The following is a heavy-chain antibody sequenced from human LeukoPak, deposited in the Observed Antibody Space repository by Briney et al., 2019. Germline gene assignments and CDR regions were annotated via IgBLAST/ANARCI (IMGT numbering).Heavy chain of an antibody. CDR3: ARLSLLLWFGELRYNWFDP. D-gene: IGHD3-10*01. CDR1: GGSISSSSYY. Sequence: PSETLSLTCTVSGGSISSSSYYWGWIRQPPGKGLEWIGTIYYSGSTYYNPSLKTRITISVDTSKNQSSLKLTSVTAADTAVYYCARLSLLLWFGELRYNWFDPWGQGTLVTVSS. V-gene: IGHV4-39*01. J-gene: IGHJ5*02. CDR2: IYYSGST.